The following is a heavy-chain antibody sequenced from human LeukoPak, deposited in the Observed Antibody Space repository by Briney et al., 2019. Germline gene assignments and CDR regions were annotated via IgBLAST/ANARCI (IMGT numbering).Heavy chain of an antibody. Sequence: GGSLRLSCAGSGFSFSSYSLNWVRQAPGKGLEWVSFIRGSSSYMYYADSVKGRFTISRDNAKNSLYLQMNNLRAEDTAVYYCAREGDAGSYDYWGQGTLVTVSS. J-gene: IGHJ4*02. CDR3: AREGDAGSYDY. CDR2: IRGSSSYM. CDR1: GFSFSSYS. V-gene: IGHV3-21*01. D-gene: IGHD3-10*01.